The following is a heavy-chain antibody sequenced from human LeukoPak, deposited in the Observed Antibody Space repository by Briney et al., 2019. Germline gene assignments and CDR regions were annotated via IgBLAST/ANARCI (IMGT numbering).Heavy chain of an antibody. CDR1: GFTFSSYA. D-gene: IGHD2-8*01. J-gene: IGHJ3*02. CDR3: ARDHYWLEYCSDGLCRDTFGI. V-gene: IGHV3-30*04. Sequence: GGSLRLSCAASGFTFSSYAMHWVRQAPGKGLEWVAVISFDGDNAYYADSVRGRFTISRDNSKDTLYLQVNSLRAEDTAVYYCARDHYWLEYCSDGLCRDTFGIWGQGTMVTVSS. CDR2: ISFDGDNA.